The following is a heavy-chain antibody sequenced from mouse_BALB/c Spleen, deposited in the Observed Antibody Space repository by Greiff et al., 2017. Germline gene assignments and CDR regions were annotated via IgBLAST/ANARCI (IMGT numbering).Heavy chain of an antibody. CDR2: IWAGGST. Sequence: QVQLKESGPGLVAPSQSLSITCTVSGFSLTSYGVHWVRQPPGKGLEWLGVIWAGGSTNYNSALMSRLSISKDNSKSQVFLKMNSLQTDDTAMYYCARENYGSSYAYFDVWGAGTTVTVSS. J-gene: IGHJ1*01. CDR3: ARENYGSSYAYFDV. V-gene: IGHV2-9*02. D-gene: IGHD1-1*01. CDR1: GFSLTSYG.